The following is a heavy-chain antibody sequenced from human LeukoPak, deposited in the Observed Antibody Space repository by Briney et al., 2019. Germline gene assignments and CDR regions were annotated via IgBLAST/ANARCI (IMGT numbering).Heavy chain of an antibody. V-gene: IGHV3-23*01. CDR2: ISGSGGST. D-gene: IGHD4-23*01. J-gene: IGHJ3*02. CDR1: GFTFSSYA. CDR3: AEDYYGGNPRPPDAFDI. Sequence: GGSLRLSCAASGFTFSSYAMSWVRQAPGKGLEWVSAISGSGGSTYYADSVKGRFTISRDNSKNTLYLQMNSLRAEDTAVYYCAEDYYGGNPRPPDAFDIWGQGTMVTVSS.